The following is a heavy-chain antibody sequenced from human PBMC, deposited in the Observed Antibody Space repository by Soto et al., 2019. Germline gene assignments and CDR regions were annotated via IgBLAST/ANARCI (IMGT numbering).Heavy chain of an antibody. V-gene: IGHV4-4*02. CDR3: ARRRTSMGRWVFDY. CDR1: GCAISSSNW. Sequence: PSETLSLTCAVSGCAISSSNWVTGVRQPPGQGLEWIGEIYHRGSTNDNPSLKSRVTISVDKSRNQFSLKLSSVTAADPAVYYCARRRTSMGRWVFDYWGQGPMVTVSS. J-gene: IGHJ4*02. CDR2: IYHRGST. D-gene: IGHD3-10*01.